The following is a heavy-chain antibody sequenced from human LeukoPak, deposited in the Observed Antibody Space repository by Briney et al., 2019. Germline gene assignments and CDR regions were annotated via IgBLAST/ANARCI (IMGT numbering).Heavy chain of an antibody. Sequence: GGSLRLSCAASGFTFSSWWMNWVRQAPGKGLEWVANIKQDGSEKNCLDSVKGRFTISRDNSKNTLYLQMNGLRAEDTAVYYCAKGSRYDYDSSGYLPDYWGQGTLVTVSS. V-gene: IGHV3-7*01. CDR3: AKGSRYDYDSSGYLPDY. D-gene: IGHD3-22*01. CDR2: IKQDGSEK. J-gene: IGHJ4*02. CDR1: GFTFSSWW.